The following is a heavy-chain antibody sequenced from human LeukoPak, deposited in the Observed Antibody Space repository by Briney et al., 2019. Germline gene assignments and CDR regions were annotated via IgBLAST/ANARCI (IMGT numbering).Heavy chain of an antibody. V-gene: IGHV3-7*01. CDR3: ATHRGYSYGTAEDFDY. J-gene: IGHJ4*02. Sequence: GGSLRLSCAASGFTFSSYWMSWVRQAPGKGLEWVANIKEDGSEKYYVDSVKGRFTIPRDNAKNSLYLQMNSLRAEDTALYYCATHRGYSYGTAEDFDYWGQGTLVTVSS. CDR1: GFTFSSYW. CDR2: IKEDGSEK. D-gene: IGHD5-18*01.